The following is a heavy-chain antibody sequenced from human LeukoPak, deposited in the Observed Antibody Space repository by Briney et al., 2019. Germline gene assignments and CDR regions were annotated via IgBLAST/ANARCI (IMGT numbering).Heavy chain of an antibody. D-gene: IGHD3-9*01. J-gene: IGHJ6*03. CDR2: ISGNGGST. CDR3: ARAGVIRYVAWLINYYMDV. CDR1: GFTFTNHA. Sequence: GGSLRLSCAASGFTFTNHAMQWVRQAPGKGLEYVSAISGNGGSTCYANSVKGRFTISRDNSKNTVYLQMDSLRAEDMAVYYCARAGVIRYVAWLINYYMDVWGKGTTVTVSS. V-gene: IGHV3-64*01.